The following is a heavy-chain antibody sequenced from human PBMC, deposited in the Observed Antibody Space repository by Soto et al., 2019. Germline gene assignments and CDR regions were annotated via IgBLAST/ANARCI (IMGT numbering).Heavy chain of an antibody. CDR3: AHRVLRTVFGLVTTTAIYFDF. D-gene: IGHD3-3*01. Sequence: QITLNESGPTVVRPTETLTLTCRFSGFSLTTSGVGVGWIRQSPGKAPEWLALIYWDDDKRYSASLKSRLTITTVTSKNPVVLTVSDLDPTDTATYYCAHRVLRTVFGLVTTTAIYFDFWGQGTPVAVSS. J-gene: IGHJ4*02. CDR1: GFSLTTSGVG. CDR2: IYWDDDK. V-gene: IGHV2-5*02.